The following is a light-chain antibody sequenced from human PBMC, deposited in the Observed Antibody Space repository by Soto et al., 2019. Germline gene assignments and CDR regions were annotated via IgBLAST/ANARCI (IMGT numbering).Light chain of an antibody. J-gene: IGKJ4*01. Sequence: DIQITHSPSSLSASVGDRVAITCRASQNIRNYLNWYQQKPGKAPRVLIYGAASLQSGVPSRFSGSGSGTNFSLTINSLQPEDYATYYCQQSYNIQAHTFGGGTKV. CDR1: QNIRNY. V-gene: IGKV1-39*01. CDR3: QQSYNIQAHT. CDR2: GAA.